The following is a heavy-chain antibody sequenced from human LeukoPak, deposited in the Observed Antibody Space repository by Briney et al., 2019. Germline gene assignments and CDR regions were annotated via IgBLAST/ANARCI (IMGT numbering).Heavy chain of an antibody. Sequence: SETLSLTCAVYGGSFSGYYWSWIRQPPGKGLEWIGEINRSGSTNYNPSLKSRVTISVDTSKNQFSLKLSSVTAADTAVFYCARHGWLLALDIWGQGTMVTISS. CDR3: ARHGWLLALDI. CDR2: INRSGST. J-gene: IGHJ3*02. D-gene: IGHD3-22*01. V-gene: IGHV4-34*01. CDR1: GGSFSGYY.